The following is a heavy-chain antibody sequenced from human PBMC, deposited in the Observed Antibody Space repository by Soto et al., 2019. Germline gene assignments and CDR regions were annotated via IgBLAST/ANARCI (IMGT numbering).Heavy chain of an antibody. CDR1: GFTFSSYG. D-gene: IGHD1-1*01. CDR2: ISYDGSNK. V-gene: IGHV3-30*03. CDR3: AEGGTTGTTWTFDI. Sequence: AGGSLRLSCAASGFTFSSYGMHWVRQAPGKGLEWVAVISYDGSNKYYADSVKGRFTISRDNSKNTLYLQMNSLRAEDTAVYYCAEGGTTGTTWTFDIWGQGTMVTVSS. J-gene: IGHJ3*02.